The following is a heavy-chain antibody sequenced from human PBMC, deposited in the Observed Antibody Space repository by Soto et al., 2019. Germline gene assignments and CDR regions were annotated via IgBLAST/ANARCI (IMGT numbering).Heavy chain of an antibody. CDR3: TTDHHIVLVPPANVAMDV. D-gene: IGHD2-2*01. V-gene: IGHV3-15*07. CDR2: IKSKTDGGTT. CDR1: GFTFSNAW. J-gene: IGHJ6*02. Sequence: PGGSLRLSCAASGFTFSNAWMNWVRQAPGKGLEWVGRIKSKTDGGTTDYAAPVKGRFTISRDDSKNTLYLQMNSLKTEDTAVYYCTTDHHIVLVPPANVAMDVWGQGTTVTVSS.